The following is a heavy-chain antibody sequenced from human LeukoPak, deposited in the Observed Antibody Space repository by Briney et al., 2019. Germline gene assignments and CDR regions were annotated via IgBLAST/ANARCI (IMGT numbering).Heavy chain of an antibody. CDR3: ARETYSGYETDDY. CDR1: GFTFSSYS. D-gene: IGHD5-12*01. CDR2: ISSSSSYI. Sequence: GGSLRLSCAASGFTFSSYSMNWVRQAPGKGLEWVSSISSSSSYIYYADSVKGRFTIPRDNAKNSLYLQMNSLRAEDTAVYYCARETYSGYETDDYWGQGTLVTVSS. V-gene: IGHV3-21*01. J-gene: IGHJ4*02.